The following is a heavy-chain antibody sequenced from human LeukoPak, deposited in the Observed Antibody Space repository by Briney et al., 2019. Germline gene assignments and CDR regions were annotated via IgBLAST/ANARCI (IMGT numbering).Heavy chain of an antibody. CDR2: IYTSGST. Sequence: SETLSLTCTVSGGSISSYYWSWIRHPAGKGLEWIGRIYTSGSTNYNPSLKSRVTMSVDTSKNQFSLKLSSVTAADTAVYYCARGYSYGSYYYYGMDVWGQGTTVTVSS. J-gene: IGHJ6*02. CDR1: GGSISSYY. CDR3: ARGYSYGSYYYYGMDV. V-gene: IGHV4-4*07. D-gene: IGHD5-18*01.